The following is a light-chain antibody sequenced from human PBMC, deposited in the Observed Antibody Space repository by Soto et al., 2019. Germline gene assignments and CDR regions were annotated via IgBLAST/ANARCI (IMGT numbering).Light chain of an antibody. Sequence: DIVMTQSPLSLPVTPGEPASISCKSSQSLLHSDGDNYLEWYVQKAGQYPQLLIYLVSHRASGVPDRLSGSGSGTDFTLKISKVEADDVVVYYCMQTLQTPYTFGPGTKVEIK. CDR1: QSLLHSDGDNY. CDR2: LVS. V-gene: IGKV2-28*01. CDR3: MQTLQTPYT. J-gene: IGKJ3*01.